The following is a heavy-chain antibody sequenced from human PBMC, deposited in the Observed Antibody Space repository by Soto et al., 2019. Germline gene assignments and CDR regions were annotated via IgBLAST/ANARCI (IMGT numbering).Heavy chain of an antibody. Sequence: SQTLSLTCAISGDSVSSNSAAWNWIRQSPSRGLEWLGRTYYRSKWYNDYAVSVKSRITINPDTSKNQFSLQLNSVTPEDTAVYYCAREAGYSSSWYRDYYYGMDVWGQGTTVTVSS. CDR2: TYYRSKWYN. CDR3: AREAGYSSSWYRDYYYGMDV. D-gene: IGHD6-13*01. V-gene: IGHV6-1*01. CDR1: GDSVSSNSAA. J-gene: IGHJ6*02.